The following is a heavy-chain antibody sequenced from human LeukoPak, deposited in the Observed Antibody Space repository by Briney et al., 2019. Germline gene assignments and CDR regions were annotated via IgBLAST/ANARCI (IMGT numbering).Heavy chain of an antibody. D-gene: IGHD3-3*01. CDR3: VTNRRGTAYYDFWSGYYEDWFDP. Sequence: GGSLRLSCAASGFTFSSYAMHWVRQAPGKGLEWVAVISYDGSNKYYADSVKGRFTISRDNSKNTLYLQMNSLRPEDTAVYYCVTNRRGTAYYDFWSGYYEDWFDPWGQGTLVTVSS. J-gene: IGHJ5*02. CDR1: GFTFSSYA. CDR2: ISYDGSNK. V-gene: IGHV3-30-3*01.